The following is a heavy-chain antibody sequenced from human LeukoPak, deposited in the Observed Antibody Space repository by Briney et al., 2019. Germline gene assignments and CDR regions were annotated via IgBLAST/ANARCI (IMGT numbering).Heavy chain of an antibody. J-gene: IGHJ5*01. V-gene: IGHV3-30*03. Sequence: GGSLRLSCAASGFSFTSYNFHWVRQAPGKGLQWLGFISYDGNIKYEDSVKGRFIISRDNAKRSLYLQMNNLRAEDTALYYCARRPNWFDSWGQGTLVTVSS. CDR1: GFSFTSYN. CDR3: ARRPNWFDS. CDR2: ISYDGNIK.